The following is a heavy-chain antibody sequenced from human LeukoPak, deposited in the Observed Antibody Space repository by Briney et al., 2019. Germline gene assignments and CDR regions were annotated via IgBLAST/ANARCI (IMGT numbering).Heavy chain of an antibody. D-gene: IGHD3-22*01. V-gene: IGHV1-2*02. J-gene: IGHJ3*02. CDR3: ARGRFNYFDSNGHDAFDI. CDR2: INPNTGGT. CDR1: GYIFSGYY. Sequence: ASVKVSCKASGYIFSGYYVHWVRQAPGQGLEWMGCINPNTGGTNSAQKFQGRVSMTRDTSINTAYLDLTGLRSDDTAVYYCARGRFNYFDSNGHDAFDIWGQGTMVIVSS.